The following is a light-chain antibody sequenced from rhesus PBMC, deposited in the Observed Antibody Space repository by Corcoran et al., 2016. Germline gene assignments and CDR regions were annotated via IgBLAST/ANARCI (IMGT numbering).Light chain of an antibody. V-gene: IGKV1-69*01. CDR3: QQHANSPLT. CDR1: QGISNW. Sequence: DIQMTQSPSSLSASVGDRVTITFRASQGISNWLAWYRQKPGKAPKLLIYRASNLETGVPSRFSGSGAGTDFTLTLSSLQPEDLATYYCQQHANSPLTFGPGTKLDIK. J-gene: IGKJ3*01. CDR2: RAS.